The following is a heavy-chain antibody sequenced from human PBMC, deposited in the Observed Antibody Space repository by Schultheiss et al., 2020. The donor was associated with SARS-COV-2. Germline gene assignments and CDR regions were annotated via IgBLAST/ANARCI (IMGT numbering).Heavy chain of an antibody. CDR1: GDSVSSGDFY. J-gene: IGHJ6*02. CDR3: EGGRFNGMDV. V-gene: IGHV4-30-4*01. Sequence: SETLSLTCTVSGDSVSSGDFYCSWIRQPPGKGLEWIGYTYHSGDNRYNPSLKSRATISVDTAKNRFSLQLNSVTAADTAVYYCEGGRFNGMDVWGQGTTVTVSS. D-gene: IGHD6-19*01. CDR2: TYHSGDN.